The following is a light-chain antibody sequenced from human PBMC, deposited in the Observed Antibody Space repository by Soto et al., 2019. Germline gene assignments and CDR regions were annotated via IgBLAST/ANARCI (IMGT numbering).Light chain of an antibody. CDR3: QQYGSSPPWT. CDR1: QSVSRSY. J-gene: IGKJ1*01. CDR2: GAS. Sequence: EIVLTQSPGTLSFSPGERATLSCRASQSVSRSYLAWYQQKPGQAPRLLIYGASSRATGIPDRFSGSGSGTAFNLTINRLEPEDFAVYYCQQYGSSPPWTFGQGTNVEIK. V-gene: IGKV3-20*01.